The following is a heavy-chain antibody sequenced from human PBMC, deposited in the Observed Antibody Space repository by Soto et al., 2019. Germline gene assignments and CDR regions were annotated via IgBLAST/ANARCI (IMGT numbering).Heavy chain of an antibody. V-gene: IGHV3-30-3*01. D-gene: IGHD2-15*01. CDR3: ARRSSEYCSGGSCSYNWFDP. CDR1: GFTFSSYA. Sequence: QVQLVESGGGVVQPGRSLRLSCAASGFTFSSYAMHWVRQAPGKGLEWAAVISYDGSNKYYADSVKGRFTISRDNSKNRLYLQMNSLIAEDTAVYYCARRSSEYCSGGSCSYNWFDPWGQGTLVTVSS. CDR2: ISYDGSNK. J-gene: IGHJ5*02.